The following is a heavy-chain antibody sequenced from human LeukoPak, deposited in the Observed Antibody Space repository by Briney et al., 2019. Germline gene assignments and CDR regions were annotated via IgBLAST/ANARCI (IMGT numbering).Heavy chain of an antibody. CDR2: IYSGGST. CDR3: ARDRMVRGVTQYYFDY. D-gene: IGHD3-10*01. J-gene: IGHJ4*02. Sequence: GGSLRLSCAASGFTVSSNYMSWVRQAPGKGLEWVSVIYSGGSTYYADSVKGRFTISRDNSKNTLYLQMNSLRAEDTAVYYCARDRMVRGVTQYYFDYWGQGTLVTVSS. V-gene: IGHV3-66*01. CDR1: GFTVSSNY.